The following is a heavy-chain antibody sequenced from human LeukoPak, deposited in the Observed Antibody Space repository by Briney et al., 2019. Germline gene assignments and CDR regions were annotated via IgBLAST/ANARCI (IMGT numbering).Heavy chain of an antibody. J-gene: IGHJ3*02. Sequence: SETLSLTCSVSGYSISSGFYWGWIRQTPGKGLEWNGSIFHSASTYYNPSLKSRVNISVGTSKNQFSLKLSSVTAADTAVYYCARANYYDSSGYSRGAFDIWGQGTMVTVSS. CDR1: GYSISSGFY. CDR2: IFHSAST. V-gene: IGHV4-38-2*02. CDR3: ARANYYDSSGYSRGAFDI. D-gene: IGHD3-22*01.